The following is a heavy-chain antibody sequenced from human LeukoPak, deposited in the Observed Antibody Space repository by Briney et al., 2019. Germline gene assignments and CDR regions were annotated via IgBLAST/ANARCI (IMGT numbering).Heavy chain of an antibody. J-gene: IGHJ6*02. CDR3: AGNVPRLDYYGMDV. CDR1: VGSISSYY. CDR2: IYYSRST. V-gene: IGHV4-59*08. Sequence: SGTLSLTCTVSVGSISSYYWSWIWQPPGEGLGWIGYIYYSRSTNYTPYTMSRVTISVDTSKNQFSLKVSSLPAADTAVNYCAGNVPRLDYYGMDVWGQGTTVTVSS. D-gene: IGHD6-6*01.